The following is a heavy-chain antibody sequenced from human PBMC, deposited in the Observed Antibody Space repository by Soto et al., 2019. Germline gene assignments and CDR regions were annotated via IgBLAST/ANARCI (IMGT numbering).Heavy chain of an antibody. CDR2: ISSSGSTI. Sequence: GGSLRLSCAASGFTFSDYYTSWIRQAPGKGLEWVSYISSSGSTIYYADSVKGRFTISRDNAKNSLYLQMNSLRAEDTAVYYCASKQLVLGDGFDIWGQGTMVTVSS. CDR1: GFTFSDYY. CDR3: ASKQLVLGDGFDI. V-gene: IGHV3-11*01. J-gene: IGHJ3*02. D-gene: IGHD6-13*01.